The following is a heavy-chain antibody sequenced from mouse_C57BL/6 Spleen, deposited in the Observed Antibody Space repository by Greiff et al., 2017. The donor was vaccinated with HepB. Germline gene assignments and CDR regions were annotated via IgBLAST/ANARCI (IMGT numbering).Heavy chain of an antibody. J-gene: IGHJ3*01. V-gene: IGHV5-4*01. CDR2: ISDGGSYT. D-gene: IGHD1-1*01. Sequence: EVHLVESGGGLVKPGGSLKLSCAASGFTFSSYAMSWVRQTPEKRLEWVATISDGGSYTYYPDNVKGRFTISRDNAKNNLYLQMSHLKSEDTAMYYRARAPYSAWFAYWGQGTLVTVSA. CDR3: ARAPYSAWFAY. CDR1: GFTFSSYA.